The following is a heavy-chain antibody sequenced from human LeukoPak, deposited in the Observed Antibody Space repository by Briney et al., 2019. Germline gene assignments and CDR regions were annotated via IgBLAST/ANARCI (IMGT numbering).Heavy chain of an antibody. CDR3: ARASDFWSGHNWFDS. D-gene: IGHD3-3*01. CDR2: IYYSGST. CDR1: GGSISSGGYY. Sequence: PSETLSLTCTVSGGSISSGGYYWSWIRQHPGKGLEWIGYIYYSGSTYYNPSLKSRVTISVDTSKNQFSLKLSSVTAADTAVYYCARASDFWSGHNWFDSWGQGTLVAVSS. V-gene: IGHV4-31*03. J-gene: IGHJ5*01.